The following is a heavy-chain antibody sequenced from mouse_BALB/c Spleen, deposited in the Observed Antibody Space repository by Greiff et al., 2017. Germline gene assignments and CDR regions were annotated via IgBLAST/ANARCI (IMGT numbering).Heavy chain of an antibody. Sequence: EVKLQESGAELVRSGASVKLSCTASGFNIKDYYMHWVKQRPEQGLEWIGWIDPENGDTEYAPKFQGKATMTADTSSNTAYLQLSSLTSEDTAVYYCNAHMITTDYFDYWGQGTTLTVSS. J-gene: IGHJ2*01. D-gene: IGHD2-4*01. CDR1: GFNIKDYY. CDR2: IDPENGDT. V-gene: IGHV14-4*02. CDR3: NAHMITTDYFDY.